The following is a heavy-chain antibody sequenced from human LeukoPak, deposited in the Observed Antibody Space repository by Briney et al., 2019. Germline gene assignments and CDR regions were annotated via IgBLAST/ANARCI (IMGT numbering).Heavy chain of an antibody. CDR2: ISSSGSTI. CDR3: ARDSGYCSSTSCSSSDAFDI. Sequence: PGGSLRLSCAASGFTFSDYYMSWIRQAPGKGLEWVSYISSSGSTIYYADSVKGRFTISRDNAKNSLHLQMNSLRAEDTAVYYCARDSGYCSSTSCSSSDAFDIWGQGTMVTVSS. D-gene: IGHD2-2*01. V-gene: IGHV3-11*01. CDR1: GFTFSDYY. J-gene: IGHJ3*02.